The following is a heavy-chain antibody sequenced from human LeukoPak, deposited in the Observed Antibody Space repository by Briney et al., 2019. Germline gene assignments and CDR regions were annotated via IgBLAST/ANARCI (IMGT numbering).Heavy chain of an antibody. CDR2: TSSSDSGT. CDR3: ARDGCSSTSCRFYNWFDP. J-gene: IGHJ5*02. Sequence: GGSLRLSCAASGFSLSSYAMSWVRQAPGKGLEWVSATSSSDSGTYYADSVRGRFTISRDNSKNTLYLHMKSLRAEDTAVYYCARDGCSSTSCRFYNWFDPWGQGTLVTVSS. CDR1: GFSLSSYA. V-gene: IGHV3-23*01. D-gene: IGHD2-2*01.